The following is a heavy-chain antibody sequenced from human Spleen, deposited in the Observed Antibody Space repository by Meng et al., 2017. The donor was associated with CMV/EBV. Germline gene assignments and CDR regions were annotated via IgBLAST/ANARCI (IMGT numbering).Heavy chain of an antibody. D-gene: IGHD4-23*01. J-gene: IGHJ4*02. Sequence: AASRFTFINFAMLWVRRAPGKGLEWVAGISYDGGNKDYADSVKGRFAISRDNSKNTLYLQMNSLRPDDTAVYYCARAMTTVAPGDSWGQGTLVTVSS. V-gene: IGHV3-30*09. CDR3: ARAMTTVAPGDS. CDR2: ISYDGGNK. CDR1: RFTFINFA.